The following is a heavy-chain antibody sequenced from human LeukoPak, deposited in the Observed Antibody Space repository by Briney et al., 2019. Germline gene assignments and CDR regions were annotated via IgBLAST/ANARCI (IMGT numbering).Heavy chain of an antibody. D-gene: IGHD2-2*01. Sequence: RTGGSLRLSCAASGFTFDDYGMNWVRQAPGKGLEWVSGINWNGDSTGYEDSVKGRFTISRGNAKKSLYLQMNSLRAEDTAVYYCAKDRHAPGRYCSSTSCLPFDPWGQGTLVTVSS. V-gene: IGHV3-20*04. CDR1: GFTFDDYG. CDR2: INWNGDST. J-gene: IGHJ5*02. CDR3: AKDRHAPGRYCSSTSCLPFDP.